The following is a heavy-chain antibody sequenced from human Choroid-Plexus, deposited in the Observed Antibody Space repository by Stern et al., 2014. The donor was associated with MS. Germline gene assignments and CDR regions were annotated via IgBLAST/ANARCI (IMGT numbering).Heavy chain of an antibody. V-gene: IGHV3-30*18. CDR1: GFTFGSCA. D-gene: IGHD2/OR15-2a*01. J-gene: IGHJ5*02. Sequence: VQLVESGGGVVQPGRPLRLSCVASGFTFGSCAMHWVRQAPGKGLEWVAGVSYDRSNKYYAYSVKGRFTISRDNSQNTLYMQMSSLRPEDTAVYYCAKDRQYLTYFFDHWGQGSLVTVSS. CDR3: AKDRQYLTYFFDH. CDR2: VSYDRSNK.